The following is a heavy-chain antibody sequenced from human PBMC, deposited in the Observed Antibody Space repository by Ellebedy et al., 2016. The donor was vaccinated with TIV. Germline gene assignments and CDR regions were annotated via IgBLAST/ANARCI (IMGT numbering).Heavy chain of an antibody. CDR2: ICSGSSYV. D-gene: IGHD5-18*01. CDR3: ARDDSYGYYFDY. V-gene: IGHV3-21*06. Sequence: GESLKISXAASGFLFSSYNMNWVRQAPGKGQEWVSSICSGSSYVYYADSVKGRFTISRDNAKNSLYLQMNSLRAEDTAVYYCARDDSYGYYFDYWGRGTLVTVSS. CDR1: GFLFSSYN. J-gene: IGHJ4*02.